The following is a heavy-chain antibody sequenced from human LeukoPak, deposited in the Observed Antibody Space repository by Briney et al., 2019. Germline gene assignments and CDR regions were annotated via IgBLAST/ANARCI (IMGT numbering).Heavy chain of an antibody. D-gene: IGHD5-18*01. V-gene: IGHV3-23*01. CDR1: GFTFSSYG. Sequence: GGSLRLSCAASGFTFSSYGMSWVRQAPGKGLEWVSAISGSGGSTYYADSVKGRFTISRDNAKNSLYLQMNSLRAEDTAVYYCAREQLWSSDYWGQGTLVTVSS. CDR2: ISGSGGST. J-gene: IGHJ4*02. CDR3: AREQLWSSDY.